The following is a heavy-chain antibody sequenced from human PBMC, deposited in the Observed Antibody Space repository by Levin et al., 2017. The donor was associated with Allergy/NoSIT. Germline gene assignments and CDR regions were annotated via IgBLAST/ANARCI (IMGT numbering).Heavy chain of an antibody. CDR1: GFTFSNAW. CDR3: TTGRNIMITFGGPTYFDY. J-gene: IGHJ4*02. Sequence: AGGSLRLSCAASGFTFSNAWMSWVRQAPGKGLEWVGRIKSKTDGGTTDYAAPVKGRFTISRDDSKNTLYLQMNSLKTEDTAVYYCTTGRNIMITFGGPTYFDYWGQGTLVTVSS. V-gene: IGHV3-15*01. D-gene: IGHD3-16*01. CDR2: IKSKTDGGTT.